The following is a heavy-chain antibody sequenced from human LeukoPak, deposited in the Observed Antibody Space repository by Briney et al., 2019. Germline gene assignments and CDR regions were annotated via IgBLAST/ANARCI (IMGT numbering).Heavy chain of an antibody. J-gene: IGHJ4*02. CDR2: INPNSGGT. CDR3: ARDEPFDCSSTSCYTGAFDY. Sequence: GASVKVSCKASGYTFTGYYMHWVRQAPGQGLEWMGWINPNSGGTNYAQKFQGRVTMTRDTSISTAYMELSRLRSDDTAVYYCARDEPFDCSSTSCYTGAFDYWGQGTLVTVSS. D-gene: IGHD2-2*02. CDR1: GYTFTGYY. V-gene: IGHV1-2*02.